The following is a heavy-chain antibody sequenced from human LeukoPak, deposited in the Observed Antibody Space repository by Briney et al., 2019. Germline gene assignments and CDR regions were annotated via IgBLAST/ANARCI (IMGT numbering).Heavy chain of an antibody. J-gene: IGHJ3*02. V-gene: IGHV1-69*05. CDR1: GGTFSNFA. D-gene: IGHD3-3*01. Sequence: SVKVSCKASGGTFSNFAISWVRQAPGQGLEWLGGIIPIFGTAKYAQKVQGRVAMSTDESKSTAYMELSSLRSEDSAVYYCARQGGITVFGVAQPGGAFDIWGQGTMVTVSS. CDR3: ARQGGITVFGVAQPGGAFDI. CDR2: IIPIFGTA.